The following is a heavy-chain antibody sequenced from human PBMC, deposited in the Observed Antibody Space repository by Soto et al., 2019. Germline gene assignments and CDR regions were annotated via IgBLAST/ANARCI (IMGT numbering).Heavy chain of an antibody. D-gene: IGHD3-10*01. CDR3: ARVASGRGATGWFDP. J-gene: IGHJ5*02. V-gene: IGHV3-30-3*01. CDR2: ISYDGSNK. Sequence: QVQLVESGGGVVQPGRSLRLSCAASGFTFSSYAMHWVRQAPGKGLEWVAVISYDGSNKYYADSVKGRFTISRDNSKNPLYLQMNSLSAEDTAVYYCARVASGRGATGWFDPWGQGTLVTVYS. CDR1: GFTFSSYA.